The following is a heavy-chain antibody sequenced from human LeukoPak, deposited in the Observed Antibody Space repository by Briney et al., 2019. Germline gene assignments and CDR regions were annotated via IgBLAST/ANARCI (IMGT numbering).Heavy chain of an antibody. CDR2: INDDGSAT. V-gene: IGHV3-74*01. J-gene: IGHJ4*02. CDR3: AREILAPGKTHDY. CDR1: GFTFSNYW. Sequence: PGGSLRLSCAASGFTFSNYWMHWVRQVPGKGLVWVSRINDDGSATFYADSVKVRFTISRDNAKNTLFLQMNSLSAEDTAVYYCAREILAPGKTHDYWGQGTLVTVSS.